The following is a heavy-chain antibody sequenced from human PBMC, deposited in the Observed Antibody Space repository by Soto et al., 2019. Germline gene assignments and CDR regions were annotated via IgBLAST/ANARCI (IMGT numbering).Heavy chain of an antibody. J-gene: IGHJ4*02. CDR1: GYNFTNYY. CDR3: ARDERPSGSAYNCTVY. Sequence: QVQLVQSGAEVKKPGASVKLSCRASGYNFTNYYMHWVRQAPGQGLEWMGIIDPRGGGTTYAQKLQDRVTMTRDTSTSTLYMELYNLKSDDTAVYYCARDERPSGSAYNCTVYWGQGTLVSVSS. D-gene: IGHD3-10*01. V-gene: IGHV1-46*01. CDR2: IDPRGGGT.